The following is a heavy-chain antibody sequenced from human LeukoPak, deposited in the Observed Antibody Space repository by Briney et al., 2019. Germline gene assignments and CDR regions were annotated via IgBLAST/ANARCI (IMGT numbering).Heavy chain of an antibody. Sequence: GRSLRLSCAASGFTFYDYAMHWVRHAPGKGLEWVSGISWNSGSIVYADSVKGRFTISRDNAKNSLYLQMNSLRAEDTALYYCAKDISRITMIVVGAFDIWGQGTMVTVSS. V-gene: IGHV3-9*01. J-gene: IGHJ3*02. D-gene: IGHD3-22*01. CDR2: ISWNSGSI. CDR3: AKDISRITMIVVGAFDI. CDR1: GFTFYDYA.